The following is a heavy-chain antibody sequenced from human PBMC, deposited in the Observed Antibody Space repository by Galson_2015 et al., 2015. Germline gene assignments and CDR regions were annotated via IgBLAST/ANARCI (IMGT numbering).Heavy chain of an antibody. CDR2: IWYDGSNK. J-gene: IGHJ6*02. V-gene: IGHV3-33*01. D-gene: IGHD4-11*01. CDR3: ARDRVDYPSYYYYGMDV. Sequence: SLRLSCAASGFTFSSYGMHWVRQAPGKGLEWVAVIWYDGSNKYYADSVKGRFTISRDNSKNTLYLQMNSLRAEDTAVYYCARDRVDYPSYYYYGMDVWGQGTTVTVSS. CDR1: GFTFSSYG.